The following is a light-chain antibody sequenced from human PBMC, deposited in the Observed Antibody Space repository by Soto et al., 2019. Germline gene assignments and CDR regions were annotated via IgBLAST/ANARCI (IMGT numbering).Light chain of an antibody. Sequence: EIVLTQSPGTLSLSPGERATLSCRASQSISSNYLAWYRQKPGLAPRLLIYGSSSRATGIPDRFSGSGSGTDFTLTISRLEHEYFAVYYCQQYGNTFGGGTKVEIK. CDR2: GSS. J-gene: IGKJ4*01. CDR1: QSISSNY. CDR3: QQYGNT. V-gene: IGKV3-20*01.